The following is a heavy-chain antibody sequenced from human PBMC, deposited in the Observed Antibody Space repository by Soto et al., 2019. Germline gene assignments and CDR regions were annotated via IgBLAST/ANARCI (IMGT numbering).Heavy chain of an antibody. V-gene: IGHV1-18*01. CDR2: ISAYNGNT. J-gene: IGHJ1*01. Sequence: ASVKVSCKASGYTFTSYVISWVRQAPGQGLEWMGWISAYNGNTNYAQKLQGRVTMTTDTSTSTAYMELRSLRSDDTAVYYCAGGMAYCSGGSCYYEYFQHWGQGTLVTVSS. CDR3: AGGMAYCSGGSCYYEYFQH. D-gene: IGHD2-15*01. CDR1: GYTFTSYV.